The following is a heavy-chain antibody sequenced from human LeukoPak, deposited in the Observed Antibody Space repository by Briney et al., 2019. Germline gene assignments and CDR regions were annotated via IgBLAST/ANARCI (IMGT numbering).Heavy chain of an antibody. CDR1: GFTFSSYG. CDR3: AKDQGRYCSGTNDAFDI. V-gene: IGHV3-30*02. CDR2: IRYDGSNK. D-gene: IGHD3-10*01. Sequence: GGSLRLSCAASGFTFSSYGMHWVRQAPGKGLEWVAFIRYDGSNKYYADSVKGRFTISRDNSKNTLYLQMNSLRAEDTAVYYCAKDQGRYCSGTNDAFDIWGQGTMVTVSS. J-gene: IGHJ3*02.